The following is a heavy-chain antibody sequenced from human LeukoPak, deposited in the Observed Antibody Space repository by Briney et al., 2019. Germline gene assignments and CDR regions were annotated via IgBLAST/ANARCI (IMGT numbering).Heavy chain of an antibody. J-gene: IGHJ3*02. CDR1: GYSFTSYW. CDR3: ARHRVDILIVYDALDI. Sequence: GESLQISCKGSGYSFTSYWIGWVRQMPGKGLEWMGIIYPGDSDTRYSPSFQGQVTISADKSISTAYLQWSSLKASDTAMYYCARHRVDILIVYDALDIWGQGQWSPSPQ. D-gene: IGHD3-9*01. V-gene: IGHV5-51*01. CDR2: IYPGDSDT.